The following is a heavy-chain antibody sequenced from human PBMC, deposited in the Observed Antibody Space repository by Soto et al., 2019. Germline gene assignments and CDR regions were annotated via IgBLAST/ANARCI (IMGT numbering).Heavy chain of an antibody. D-gene: IGHD1-1*01. CDR2: IIPIFGTA. J-gene: IGHJ3*02. CDR1: GGTFSSYA. CDR3: ARDLNYAFDI. V-gene: IGHV1-69*05. Sequence: GASVKVSCKASGGTFSSYAISWVRQAPGQGLEWMGGIIPIFGTANYAQKLQGRVTMTTDTSTSTAYMELRSLRSDDTAVYYCARDLNYAFDIWGQGTMVTVSS.